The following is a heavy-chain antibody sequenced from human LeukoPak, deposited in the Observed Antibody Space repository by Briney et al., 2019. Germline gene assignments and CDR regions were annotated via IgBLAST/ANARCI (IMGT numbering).Heavy chain of an antibody. V-gene: IGHV3-53*01. CDR1: GFTVSSNY. J-gene: IGHJ4*02. Sequence: GGSLRLSCAASGFTVSSNYMSWVRQAPGKGLEWGSIIYSGGSTFYADSVKGRFTISRDNSKNTLYLQMNSLRAEDTAVYYCATGYSGSPTPGFYWGQGTLVTVSS. D-gene: IGHD1-26*01. CDR2: IYSGGST. CDR3: ATGYSGSPTPGFY.